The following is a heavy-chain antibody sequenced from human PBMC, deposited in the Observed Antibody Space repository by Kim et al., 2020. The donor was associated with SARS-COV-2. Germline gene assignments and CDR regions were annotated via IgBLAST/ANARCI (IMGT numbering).Heavy chain of an antibody. V-gene: IGHV3-66*01. CDR2: IYSGGST. D-gene: IGHD1-26*01. CDR3: ARDHLSSGSTW. CDR1: GFTVSSNY. J-gene: IGHJ4*02. Sequence: GGSLRLSCAASGFTVSSNYMSWVRQAPGKGLEWVSVIYSGGSTYYADSVKGRFTISRDNSKNTLYLQMNSLRAEDTAVYYCARDHLSSGSTWWGQGTLVTVSS.